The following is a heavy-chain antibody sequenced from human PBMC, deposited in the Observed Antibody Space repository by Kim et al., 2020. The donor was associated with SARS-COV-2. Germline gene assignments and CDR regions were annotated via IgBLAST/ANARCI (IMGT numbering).Heavy chain of an antibody. D-gene: IGHD2-2*01. CDR3: ARGRSCSSTRCKRQNYNYYMDV. V-gene: IGHV4-34*01. CDR1: GGSFSGYY. J-gene: IGHJ6*03. CDR2: INHSGST. Sequence: SETLSLTCAVYGGSFSGYYWSWIRQPPGKGLEWIGEINHSGSTNYNPSLKSRVTISVDTSKNQFSLKLSSVTAADTAVYYCARGRSCSSTRCKRQNYNYYMDVWGKGTTVTISS.